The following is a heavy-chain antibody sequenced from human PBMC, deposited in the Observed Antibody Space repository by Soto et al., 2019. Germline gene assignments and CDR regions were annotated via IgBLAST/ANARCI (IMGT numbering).Heavy chain of an antibody. CDR1: GFTFSSYA. CDR2: ISGSGGST. D-gene: IGHD3-3*01. CDR3: AKRSSGYPLYYYYYYGMDV. J-gene: IGHJ6*02. V-gene: IGHV3-23*01. Sequence: SLRLSCAASGFTFSSYAMSWVRQAPGKGLEWVSAISGSGGSTYYADSAKGRFTISRDNSKNTLYLQMNSLRAEDTAVYYCAKRSSGYPLYYYYYYGMDVWGQGTTVTVSS.